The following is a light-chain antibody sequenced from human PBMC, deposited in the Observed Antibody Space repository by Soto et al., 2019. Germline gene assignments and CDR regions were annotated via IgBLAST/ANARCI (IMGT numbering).Light chain of an antibody. V-gene: IGKV4-1*01. Sequence: DIVMTQSPDSLAVSLGERATINCKSSQSVLYSSNNKNYLAWYQQKPGQPPKLLIYWASTRESGVPDRFSGSGSGTDFTLPISSLQAEDVAVYYCEQYYSTPQTFGQGTKVESK. J-gene: IGKJ1*01. CDR2: WAS. CDR3: EQYYSTPQT. CDR1: QSVLYSSNNKNY.